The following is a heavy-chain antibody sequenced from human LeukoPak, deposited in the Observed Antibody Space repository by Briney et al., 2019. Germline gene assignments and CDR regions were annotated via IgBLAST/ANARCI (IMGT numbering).Heavy chain of an antibody. J-gene: IGHJ4*02. Sequence: ASVKVSCKASGGTFSSYAISWVRQAPGQGLEWMGGIIPIFGTANYAQKFQGRVTITADESTSTAYMELSSLRSEDTAVYYCARVYWSHRQAGGLDFDYWGQGTLVTVSS. CDR3: ARVYWSHRQAGGLDFDY. CDR1: GGTFSSYA. V-gene: IGHV1-69*13. CDR2: IIPIFGTA. D-gene: IGHD2-8*02.